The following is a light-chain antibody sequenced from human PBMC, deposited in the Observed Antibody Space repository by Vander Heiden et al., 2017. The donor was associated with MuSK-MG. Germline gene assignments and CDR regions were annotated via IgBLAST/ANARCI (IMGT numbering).Light chain of an antibody. CDR2: EVS. Sequence: QSALTQPPSASGSPGQSVTISCTGPRSDVGGYNYVSWYQQHPGKAPKLRSYEVSKRPSGGPDRFSGAKSGNTASLTVSGLQAEDEAEYYCSSFEGSNNFEWVCGGGNKLTVL. CDR1: RSDVGGYNY. J-gene: IGLJ3*02. CDR3: SSFEGSNNFEWV. V-gene: IGLV2-8*01.